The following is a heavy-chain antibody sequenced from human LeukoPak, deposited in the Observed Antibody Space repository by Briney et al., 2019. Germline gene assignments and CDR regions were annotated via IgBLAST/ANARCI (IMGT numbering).Heavy chain of an antibody. Sequence: SVKVSCKASGGTFSSYTISWVRQAPGQGLEWMGGIIPIFGTANYAQKFQGRVTITADESTSTAYMELSSLRSEDTAVYYCAREGYCSGGSCYDAFDIWGQGTLVTVSS. CDR2: IIPIFGTA. V-gene: IGHV1-69*01. CDR3: AREGYCSGGSCYDAFDI. J-gene: IGHJ4*02. CDR1: GGTFSSYT. D-gene: IGHD2-15*01.